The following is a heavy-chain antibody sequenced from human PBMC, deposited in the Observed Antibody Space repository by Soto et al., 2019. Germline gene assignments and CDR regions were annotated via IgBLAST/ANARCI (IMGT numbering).Heavy chain of an antibody. CDR2: IFHNGST. D-gene: IGHD3-22*01. Sequence: NPSETLSLTCAVSGGSISSNSWWSWVRQPPGKGLEWIGEIFHNGSTNYKSSLKSRVTIKLDKSKNQFSLKMISVTAADTAVFYCARDTYYFGSSSDGLHTWGPGTLATVSS. CDR3: ARDTYYFGSSSDGLHT. CDR1: GGSISSNSW. V-gene: IGHV4-4*02. J-gene: IGHJ5*02.